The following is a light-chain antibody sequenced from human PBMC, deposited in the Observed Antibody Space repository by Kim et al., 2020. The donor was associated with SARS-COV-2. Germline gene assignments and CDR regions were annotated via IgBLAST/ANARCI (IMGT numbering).Light chain of an antibody. J-gene: IGLJ2*01. Sequence: ALGQTVRITGQGGSLGIYYASWYQQKPRQAPVLVIYGKNNRPSGIPDRFSGSYSGNTASLTITGAQAEDEADYYCNSRDSSGFHVLFGGGTQLTVL. CDR2: GKN. V-gene: IGLV3-19*01. CDR3: NSRDSSGFHVL. CDR1: SLGIYY.